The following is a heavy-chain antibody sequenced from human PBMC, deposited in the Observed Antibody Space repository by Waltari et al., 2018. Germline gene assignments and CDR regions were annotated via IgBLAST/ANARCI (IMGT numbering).Heavy chain of an antibody. CDR3: VRQAPEYDILNGPPKVPIDY. CDR2: IYNSGST. CDR1: GTSISSGYYY. Sequence: QVHLQESGPGLVQPSQTLSLTCNDSGTSISSGYYYRSGIGQYPGTGLEWIGYIYNSGSTYYHPSLKSRVTISRDTSKNQFSLKMTSVTAADTAIYYCVRQAPEYDILNGPPKVPIDYWGQGTLVTVSS. V-gene: IGHV4-31*03. D-gene: IGHD3-9*01. J-gene: IGHJ4*02.